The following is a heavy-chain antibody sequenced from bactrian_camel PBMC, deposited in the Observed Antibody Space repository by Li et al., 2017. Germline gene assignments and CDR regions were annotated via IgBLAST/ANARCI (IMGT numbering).Heavy chain of an antibody. CDR2: ISPDGTT. CDR1: GFTSHACS. Sequence: QLVESGGGSVQAGESLRLSCTAPGFTSHACSMDWYRQAEGKQREWVSAISPDGTTKLADSIKGRFTISQDNANNMIYLQMNSLRPEDTAMYYCAADSVGRCRARGWVERPSVAAYDYWGQGTQVTVS. J-gene: IGHJ4*01. D-gene: IGHD5*01. V-gene: IGHV3S53*01. CDR3: AADSVGRCRARGWVERPSVAAYDY.